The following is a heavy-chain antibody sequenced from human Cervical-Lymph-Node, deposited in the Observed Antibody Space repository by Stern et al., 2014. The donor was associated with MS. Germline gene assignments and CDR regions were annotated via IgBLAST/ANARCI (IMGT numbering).Heavy chain of an antibody. V-gene: IGHV2-70*15. CDR1: GFSLTTSGMC. CDR3: ARIGEYQLHYFDY. CDR2: IDWGDDR. D-gene: IGHD2-2*01. Sequence: QITLKESGPALVKPTQTLTLTCTFSGFSLTTSGMCVSWIRQPPGKALEWLARIDWGDDRYYSPSLKTRLTISKDTSKNQVVLTMTNMDPVDTATYYCARIGEYQLHYFDYWGQGTLVTVSS. J-gene: IGHJ4*02.